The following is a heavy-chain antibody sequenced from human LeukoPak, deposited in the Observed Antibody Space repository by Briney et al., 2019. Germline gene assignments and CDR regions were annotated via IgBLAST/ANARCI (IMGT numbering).Heavy chain of an antibody. V-gene: IGHV1-3*01. CDR2: INAGNGNT. J-gene: IGHJ4*02. CDR1: GYTFTSYA. D-gene: IGHD4-17*01. Sequence: ASAKVSCKASGYTFTSYAMHWVRQAPGQRLEWMGWINAGNGNTKYSQKFQGRVTITRDTSASTAYMELSSLRSEDTAVYYCTRDLRGDYGDYFLDYWGQGTLVTVSS. CDR3: TRDLRGDYGDYFLDY.